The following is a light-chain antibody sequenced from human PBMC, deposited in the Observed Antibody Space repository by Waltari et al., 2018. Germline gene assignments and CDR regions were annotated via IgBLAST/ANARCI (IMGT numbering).Light chain of an antibody. J-gene: IGLJ7*01. CDR1: SPNFGINS. Sequence: QSVLTQPPSVSAAPGPKVTTSCSGSSPNFGINSVTWYQQLPETAPKLLIYDNNKRPSGIPDRFSGSKSCTSATLAITGLQTGDEADYYCGTWDINLTFAVFGGGTQLTVL. V-gene: IGLV1-51*01. CDR3: GTWDINLTFAV. CDR2: DNN.